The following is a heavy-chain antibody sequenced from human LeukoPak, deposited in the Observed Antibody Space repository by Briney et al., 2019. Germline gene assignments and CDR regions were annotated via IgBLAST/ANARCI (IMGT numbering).Heavy chain of an antibody. CDR3: ALELVGEYFQH. CDR2: ISSSSSYI. CDR1: GFTFSSYS. V-gene: IGHV3-21*01. Sequence: GGPLRLSCAASGFTFSSYSMNWVRQAPGKGLEWVSSISSSSSYIYYADSVKGRFTISRDNAKNSLYLQMNSLRAEDTAVYYCALELVGEYFQHWGQGTLVTVSS. D-gene: IGHD1-26*01. J-gene: IGHJ1*01.